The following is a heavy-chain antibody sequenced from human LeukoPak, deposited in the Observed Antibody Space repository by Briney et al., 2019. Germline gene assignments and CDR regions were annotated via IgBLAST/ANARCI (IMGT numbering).Heavy chain of an antibody. J-gene: IGHJ5*02. D-gene: IGHD3-10*01. V-gene: IGHV4-30-2*01. CDR1: GGSISSGGYS. Sequence: SETLSLTCAVSGGSISSGGYSWSWIRQPPGKGLEWIGYIYHSGSTYYNPSLKSRVTISVDRSKNQFSLKLSSVTAADTAVYYCARRGSGSSWFDPWGQGTLVTVSS. CDR2: IYHSGST. CDR3: ARRGSGSSWFDP.